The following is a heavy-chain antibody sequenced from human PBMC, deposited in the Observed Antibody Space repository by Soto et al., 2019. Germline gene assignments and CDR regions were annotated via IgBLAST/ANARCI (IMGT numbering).Heavy chain of an antibody. CDR2: SYYSGTT. CDR3: ARRESQGPIDY. CDR1: GYSISSSNW. D-gene: IGHD1-26*01. J-gene: IGHJ4*02. Sequence: QVQLQESGPGLVKPSDTLSLTCAVAGYSISSSNWWGWIRQPPGKGLAWIGYSYYSGTTYYNPSLKSRVTMSVDTSKNQFSLKLTYMTDVDTAVYYCARRESQGPIDYWGQGTLVTVSS. V-gene: IGHV4-28*01.